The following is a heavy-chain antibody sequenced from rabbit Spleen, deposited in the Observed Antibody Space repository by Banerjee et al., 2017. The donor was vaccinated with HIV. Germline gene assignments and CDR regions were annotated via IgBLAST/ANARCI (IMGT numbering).Heavy chain of an antibody. J-gene: IGHJ6*01. CDR2: AYAGSSDST. CDR3: ARDTSSSFSSYGMDL. CDR1: GFSFNEFSFNSGYD. Sequence: QEQLEESGGDLVKPGASLTLTCKASGFSFNEFSFNSGYDMCWVRQAPGKGLEWVACAYAGSSDSTYSATWAKGRFTISKTSSTTVTLQMTSLTAADTATYFCARDTSSSFSSYGMDLWGPGTLVTVS. V-gene: IGHV1S45*01. D-gene: IGHD1-1*01.